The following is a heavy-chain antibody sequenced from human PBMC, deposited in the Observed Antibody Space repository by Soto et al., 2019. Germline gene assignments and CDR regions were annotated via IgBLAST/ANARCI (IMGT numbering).Heavy chain of an antibody. CDR1: GGSISSGVYY. Sequence: PSGTLSLTCTVSGGSISSGVYYWTWIRQHPGKGLEWIGYIYYSGSTYYNPSLKSRVTISVDTSKNQFSLKLSSVTAADTAVYYCARDLRRQQLVLGKNYYYGMDVWGQGTTVTVSS. V-gene: IGHV4-31*03. CDR3: ARDLRRQQLVLGKNYYYGMDV. J-gene: IGHJ6*02. D-gene: IGHD6-13*01. CDR2: IYYSGST.